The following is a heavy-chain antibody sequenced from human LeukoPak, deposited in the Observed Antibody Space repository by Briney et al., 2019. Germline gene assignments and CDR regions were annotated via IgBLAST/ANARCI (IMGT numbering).Heavy chain of an antibody. J-gene: IGHJ5*02. D-gene: IGHD5-24*01. Sequence: GGSLRLSCAASGFTFSSYAMSWVRQAPGKGLEWVSAISGSGGSTYYADSVKGRFTISRDNSKNTLYLQMNSLRAEDTAVYYCAKGDDGYSRYNWIDPWGQGTLVTVSS. CDR1: GFTFSSYA. CDR2: ISGSGGST. CDR3: AKGDDGYSRYNWIDP. V-gene: IGHV3-23*01.